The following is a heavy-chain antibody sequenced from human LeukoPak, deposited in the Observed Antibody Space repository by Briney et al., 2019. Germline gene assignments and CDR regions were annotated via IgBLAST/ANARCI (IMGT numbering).Heavy chain of an antibody. D-gene: IGHD2-21*01. Sequence: GGSLRLSCAASGFTFSSYSMNWVRQAPGKGLEWVSSISSSSSYIYYADSVKGRFTISRDNAKNSLYLQMNSLSAEDTAVYYCARDESDGYYYYMDVWGKGTTVTVSS. CDR1: GFTFSSYS. V-gene: IGHV3-21*01. CDR2: ISSSSSYI. J-gene: IGHJ6*03. CDR3: ARDESDGYYYYMDV.